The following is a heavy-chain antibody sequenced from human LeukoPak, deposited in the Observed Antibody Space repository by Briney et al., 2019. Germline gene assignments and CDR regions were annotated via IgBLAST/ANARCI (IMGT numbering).Heavy chain of an antibody. V-gene: IGHV3-30-3*02. D-gene: IGHD4-17*01. Sequence: GGSLRLSCAASGFTFSTYAMHWVRQAPGKGLEWVAVISSDGTNKYYADSVKGRFTISRDNSKNTLYLQMNSLRAEDTAVYYCAKSDYGDYPFDYWGQGTLVTVSS. CDR2: ISSDGTNK. CDR1: GFTFSTYA. CDR3: AKSDYGDYPFDY. J-gene: IGHJ4*02.